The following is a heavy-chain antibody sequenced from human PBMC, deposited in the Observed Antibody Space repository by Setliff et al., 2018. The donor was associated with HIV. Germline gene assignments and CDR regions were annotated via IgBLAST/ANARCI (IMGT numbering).Heavy chain of an antibody. CDR3: VRKSIAARPVDY. CDR1: GFSLSTNGMG. D-gene: IGHD6-6*01. CDR2: IYWNGDK. V-gene: IGHV2-5*01. Sequence: SGPTLVNPTQTLTLTCTFSGFSLSTNGMGVGWIRQPPGKALEWLALIYWNGDKRYSPSLKSRLTITKDTSKNQVVLTMTNMDPVDTATYYCVRKSIAARPVDYWGQGTLVTVSS. J-gene: IGHJ4*02.